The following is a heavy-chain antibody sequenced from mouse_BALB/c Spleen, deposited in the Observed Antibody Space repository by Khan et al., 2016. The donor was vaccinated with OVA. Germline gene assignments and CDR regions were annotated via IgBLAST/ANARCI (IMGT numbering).Heavy chain of an antibody. J-gene: IGHJ3*01. V-gene: IGHV1-9*01. CDR3: AGGGCEGFAY. Sequence: QVQLQQSGGDLMKPGASVKISCKATGYTFSSYWIEWVKQRPGHGLEWIGQIFPGSVSITYNEKFKGKATFTADTSSNTAYMQLSSLTSEDSAVYYGAGGGCEGFAYGGHGNLVATSA. CDR2: IFPGSVSI. D-gene: IGHD1-1*02. CDR1: GYTFSSYW.